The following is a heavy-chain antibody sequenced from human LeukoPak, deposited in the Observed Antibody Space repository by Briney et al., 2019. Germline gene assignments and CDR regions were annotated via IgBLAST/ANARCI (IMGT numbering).Heavy chain of an antibody. Sequence: ASVKVSCKASGYTFTSYGISWVRQARGQGIEWMGWIGAYNGNTNYAQKLQGRGTMTTDTSTSTAYMELRRLRSDDTAVYYCARNTPLLWFGELFPDPGDGDFDYWGQGTLVTVSS. CDR1: GYTFTSYG. CDR2: IGAYNGNT. V-gene: IGHV1-18*01. CDR3: ARNTPLLWFGELFPDPGDGDFDY. J-gene: IGHJ4*02. D-gene: IGHD3-10*01.